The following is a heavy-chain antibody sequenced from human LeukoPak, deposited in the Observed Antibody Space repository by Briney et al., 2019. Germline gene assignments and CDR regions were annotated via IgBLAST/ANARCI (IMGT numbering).Heavy chain of an antibody. CDR3: ARDQGGGVLDI. J-gene: IGHJ3*02. D-gene: IGHD3-16*01. CDR2: ISGSGGST. Sequence: GGSLRLSCAASGFTFSSYAMSWVRQAPGKGLEWVSAISGSGGSTYYADSVKGRFTISRDNANNSLYLQMHSLRAEDTAVYYCARDQGGGVLDIWGQGTMVTVSS. CDR1: GFTFSSYA. V-gene: IGHV3-23*01.